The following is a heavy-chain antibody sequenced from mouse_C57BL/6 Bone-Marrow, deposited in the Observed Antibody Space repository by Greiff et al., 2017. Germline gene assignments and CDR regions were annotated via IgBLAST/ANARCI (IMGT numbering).Heavy chain of an antibody. CDR1: GFTFSSYG. CDR2: ISSGGSYT. V-gene: IGHV5-6*01. D-gene: IGHD1-1*01. J-gene: IGHJ2*01. CDR3: ARWDYGY. Sequence: EVMLVESGGDLVKPGGSLKLSCAASGFTFSSYGMSWVRQIPDKRLEWVATISSGGSYTYYPDSVKGRFTISRDNAKNTLYLQMSSLKSEDTAMYYCARWDYGYWGQGTTLTVSS.